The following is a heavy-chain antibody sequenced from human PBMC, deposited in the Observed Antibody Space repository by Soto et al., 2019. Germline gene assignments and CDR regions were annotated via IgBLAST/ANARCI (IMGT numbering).Heavy chain of an antibody. CDR3: AKRRGAGGHFDY. J-gene: IGHJ4*02. CDR1: GFTFSSYA. Sequence: DVQLLESGGGLVQPEGSLRLSCAASGFTFSSYAMGWVRQGPGKGLEWVAVVSIGGSTQYADSVRGRLTISRDNSKNTLSLQMNSLTAEDTAVYFCAKRRGAGGHFDYWGQGALVTGSS. V-gene: IGHV3-23*01. CDR2: VSIGGST. D-gene: IGHD2-15*01.